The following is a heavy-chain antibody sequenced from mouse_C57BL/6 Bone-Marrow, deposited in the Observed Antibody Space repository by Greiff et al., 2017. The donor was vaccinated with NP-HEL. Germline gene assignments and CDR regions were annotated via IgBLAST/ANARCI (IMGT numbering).Heavy chain of an antibody. Sequence: EVQRVESGEGLVKPGGSLKLSCAASGFTFSSYAMSWVRQTPEKRLEWVAYISSGGDYIYYADTVKGRFTISRDNARNTLYLQMSSLKSEDTAMYYCTRDLEYYGSSLYWYFDVWGTGTTVTVSS. CDR2: ISSGGDYI. D-gene: IGHD1-1*01. V-gene: IGHV5-9-1*02. CDR3: TRDLEYYGSSLYWYFDV. J-gene: IGHJ1*03. CDR1: GFTFSSYA.